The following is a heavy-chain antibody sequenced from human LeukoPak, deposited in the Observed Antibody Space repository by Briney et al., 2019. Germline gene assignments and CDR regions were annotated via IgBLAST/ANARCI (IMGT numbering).Heavy chain of an antibody. V-gene: IGHV5-51*01. D-gene: IGHD3-10*01. J-gene: IGHJ4*02. CDR1: GYSFTSYW. Sequence: GESLKISCKGSGYSFTSYWIGWVRQVPGKGLEWMGIIYPGDSDTRYSPSFQGQVTISAGKSISTAYLQWSSLKASDTAMYYCARLNLVRGVIMSLAYWGQGTLVTVSS. CDR3: ARLNLVRGVIMSLAY. CDR2: IYPGDSDT.